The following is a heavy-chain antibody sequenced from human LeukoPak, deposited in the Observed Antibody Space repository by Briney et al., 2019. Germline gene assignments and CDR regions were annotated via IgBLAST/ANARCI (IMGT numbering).Heavy chain of an antibody. D-gene: IGHD4-17*01. J-gene: IGHJ6*02. Sequence: GGSLRLSCAASGFTFSSYAMSWVRQAPGKGLEWVSVIYSGGSTYYADSVKGRFTISRHNSKNTLYLQMNSLRAEDTAVYYCARDESGNYGDYYGMDVWGQGTTVTVSS. CDR2: IYSGGST. V-gene: IGHV3-23*03. CDR1: GFTFSSYA. CDR3: ARDESGNYGDYYGMDV.